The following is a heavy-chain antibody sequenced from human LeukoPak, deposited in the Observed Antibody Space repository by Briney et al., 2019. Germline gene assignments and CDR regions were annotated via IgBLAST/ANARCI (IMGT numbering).Heavy chain of an antibody. J-gene: IGHJ4*02. CDR3: ARENGYRYDY. V-gene: IGHV4-39*07. Sequence: SETLSLTCTVSGGSVSSSAYHWGWIRQPPGKGLEWIGSIHYSGRTYYNPSLKSRVTISVDTSKNQFSLKLSSVTAADTALYYCARENGYRYDYWGQGTLVTVSS. CDR2: IHYSGRT. D-gene: IGHD5-18*01. CDR1: GGSVSSSAYH.